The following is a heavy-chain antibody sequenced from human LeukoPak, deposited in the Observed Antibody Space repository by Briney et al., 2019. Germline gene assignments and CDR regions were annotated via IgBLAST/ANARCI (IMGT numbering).Heavy chain of an antibody. J-gene: IGHJ4*02. D-gene: IGHD1-14*01. CDR3: VRAKETATEGYFDY. Sequence: SQTLSLTCTVSGGSISSGSYYWSWIRQPAGKGLEWIGRIYTSGSTNYNPSLKSRVTISVDTSKKQISLNLTSVTAADTAVYYCVRAKETATEGYFDYWGQGTLVTVSS. CDR2: IYTSGST. CDR1: GGSISSGSYY. V-gene: IGHV4-61*02.